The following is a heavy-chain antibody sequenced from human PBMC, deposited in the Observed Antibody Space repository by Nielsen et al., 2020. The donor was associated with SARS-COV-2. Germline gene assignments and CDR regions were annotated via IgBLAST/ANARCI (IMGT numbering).Heavy chain of an antibody. J-gene: IGHJ4*02. V-gene: IGHV3-30*02. CDR3: AKGGSSGWYYFDY. D-gene: IGHD6-19*01. CDR2: IWYDGSNK. CDR1: GFTFSSYG. Sequence: GESLKISCAASGFTFSSYGMHWVRQAPGKGLEWVAVIWYDGSNKYYADSVKGRFTISRDNSKNTLYLQMNSLRAEDTAVYYCAKGGSSGWYYFDYWGQGTLVTVSS.